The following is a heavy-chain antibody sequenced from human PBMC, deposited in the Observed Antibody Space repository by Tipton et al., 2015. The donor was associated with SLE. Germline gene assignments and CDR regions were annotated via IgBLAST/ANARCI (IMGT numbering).Heavy chain of an antibody. D-gene: IGHD3-16*01. V-gene: IGHV1-3*01. J-gene: IGHJ4*02. Sequence: QLVQSGSELRKPGASLKVSCKASGYTFGSYAIHWVRQAPGQRLEWMGWINAAYGNTKYSERFQGRVTFTRDTSTNTAHMELSSLTSEDTAVYYCARATMLYYFDFWGLGSLITVSS. CDR1: GYTFGSYA. CDR3: ARATMLYYFDF. CDR2: INAAYGNT.